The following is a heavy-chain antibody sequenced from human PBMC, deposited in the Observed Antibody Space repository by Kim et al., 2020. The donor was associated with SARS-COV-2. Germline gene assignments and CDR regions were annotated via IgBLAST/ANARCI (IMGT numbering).Heavy chain of an antibody. CDR1: GFTFSTYS. V-gene: IGHV3-30-3*01. J-gene: IGHJ6*01. Sequence: GGSLRLSCVASGFTFSTYSMHWVRQAPGKGLEWLSGISCDGNSKNYADSVKGRFTISRDIAKNTLYLQMNSLRVEDTAIFYCARHLARYSSDYYY. CDR2: ISCDGNSK. CDR3: ARHLARYSSDYYY. D-gene: IGHD6-19*01.